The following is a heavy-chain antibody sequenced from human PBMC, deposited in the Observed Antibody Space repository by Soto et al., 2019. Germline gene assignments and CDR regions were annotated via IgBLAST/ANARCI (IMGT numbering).Heavy chain of an antibody. CDR2: ISGYNGDT. CDR1: GYTFSRYG. Sequence: GQLVQSGGEVKKPGASVKVSCKASGYTFSRYGISWVRQAPGQGLEWMGWISGYNGDTNYAQKFQGRVTMTIDTSTTTAYMELRGLTSDDTAIYYCAKNGQPPYYYYGLDVWGQGTTVTVSS. CDR3: AKNGQPPYYYYGLDV. J-gene: IGHJ6*02. V-gene: IGHV1-18*01. D-gene: IGHD2-8*01.